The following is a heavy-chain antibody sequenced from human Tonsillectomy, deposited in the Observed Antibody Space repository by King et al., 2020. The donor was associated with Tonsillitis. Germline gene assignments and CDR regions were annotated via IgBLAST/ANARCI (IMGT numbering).Heavy chain of an antibody. CDR3: AKDQRWLQFLDY. V-gene: IGHV4-34*01. CDR2: INHSGST. J-gene: IGHJ4*02. Sequence: QVQLQQWGAGLLKPSETLSLTCAVYGGSFSGYYWSWIRQPPGKGLEWIGEINHSGSTNYNPSLKSRVTISVDTSKNQFSLKLSSVTAADTAVYYCAKDQRWLQFLDYWGQGTLVTVSS. CDR1: GGSFSGYY. D-gene: IGHD5-24*01.